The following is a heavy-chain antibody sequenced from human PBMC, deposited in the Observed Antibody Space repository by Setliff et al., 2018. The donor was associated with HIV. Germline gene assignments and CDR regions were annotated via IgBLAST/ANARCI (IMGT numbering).Heavy chain of an antibody. CDR3: ARGRGSSSSWPIDY. CDR1: GGSISTSSW. D-gene: IGHD6-13*01. CDR2: IYNTGST. Sequence: SETLSLTCTVSGGSISTSSWWGWIRQTPGKGLEWIGYIYNTGSTYHSPSLESRVTISIDTSKNQFSLKLSSVTAADTAVYFCARGRGSSSSWPIDYWGQGTLVTVSS. V-gene: IGHV4-28*03. J-gene: IGHJ4*02.